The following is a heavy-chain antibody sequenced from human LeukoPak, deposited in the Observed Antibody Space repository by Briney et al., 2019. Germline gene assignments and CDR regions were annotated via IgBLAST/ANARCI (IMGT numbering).Heavy chain of an antibody. CDR1: GFTFSSYG. D-gene: IGHD2-15*01. J-gene: IGHJ1*01. CDR3: ARTTRYEPHCSGGSCYATSEYFQH. Sequence: GGSLRLSCAASGFTFSSYGMRWVRQAPGKGLGWVAVIWYDGSNKYYADSVKGRFTSSRDNSKNTLYLQTNSLRAEDTAVYYCARTTRYEPHCSGGSCYATSEYFQHWGQGTLVTVSS. V-gene: IGHV3-33*01. CDR2: IWYDGSNK.